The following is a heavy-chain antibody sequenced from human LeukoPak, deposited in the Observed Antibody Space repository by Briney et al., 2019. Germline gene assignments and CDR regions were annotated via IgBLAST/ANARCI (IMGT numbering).Heavy chain of an antibody. D-gene: IGHD5-24*01. J-gene: IGHJ5*02. Sequence: SGTLSLTCAVSGASISRSNWYSWVRQPPGKGLEWFGEIYHSGSTNYNPSLKSRVTISVDKSKNQFSVKLNSVTAADTAVYYCASTVGWLQFGLAIYHWGQGTLVTVSS. CDR1: GASISRSNW. CDR3: ASTVGWLQFGLAIYH. CDR2: IYHSGST. V-gene: IGHV4-4*02.